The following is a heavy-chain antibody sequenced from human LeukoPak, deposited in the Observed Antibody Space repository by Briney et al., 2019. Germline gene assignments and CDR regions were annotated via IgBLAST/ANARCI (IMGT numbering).Heavy chain of an antibody. J-gene: IGHJ4*02. D-gene: IGHD6-6*01. CDR2: IYCSGST. V-gene: IGHV4-59*08. Sequence: SETLSLTCSVSGGSLRSNYWSWIRQPPGQGLESNGYIYCSGSTNYNPSLKSRVTISVDTSKNQFSLKLSSVTAADTAVYYCARSWYSSSRQGFDYWGQGTLVTVSS. CDR1: GGSLRSNY. CDR3: ARSWYSSSRQGFDY.